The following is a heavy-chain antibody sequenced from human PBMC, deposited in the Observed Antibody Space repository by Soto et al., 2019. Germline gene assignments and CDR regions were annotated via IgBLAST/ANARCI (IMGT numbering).Heavy chain of an antibody. Sequence: QVQLAESGGGVVQLGGSRRLSCPVSRFTFSYYGWPWFGRAPGKGLGWVALISYDGSKKEYGDPVKGRFTISRDNSKNTLYLQMNSLIEEDTAVYYCAKDLEVGGVPDALDVWGQGTRVTVSS. CDR1: RFTFSYYG. CDR2: ISYDGSKK. CDR3: AKDLEVGGVPDALDV. J-gene: IGHJ3*01. D-gene: IGHD3-10*01. V-gene: IGHV3-30*18.